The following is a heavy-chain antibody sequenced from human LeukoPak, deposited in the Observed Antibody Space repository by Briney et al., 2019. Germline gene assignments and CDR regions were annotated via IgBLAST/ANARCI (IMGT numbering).Heavy chain of an antibody. J-gene: IGHJ4*02. CDR3: AKQRVVVVPAAMSHDY. D-gene: IGHD2-2*01. CDR2: IRYDGSNK. Sequence: GGSLRLSCAASGFTFSSYGMHWVRQAPGKGLEWVAFIRYDGSNKYYADSVKGRFTIPRDNSKNTLYLQMNSLRAEDTAVYYCAKQRVVVVPAAMSHDYWGQGTLVTVSS. CDR1: GFTFSSYG. V-gene: IGHV3-30*02.